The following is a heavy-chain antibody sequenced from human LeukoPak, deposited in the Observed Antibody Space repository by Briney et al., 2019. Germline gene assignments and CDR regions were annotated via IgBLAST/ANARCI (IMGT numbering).Heavy chain of an antibody. V-gene: IGHV4-4*02. Sequence: SGTLSLTCAVSGGSISSSNWWSWIRPLPGKGLEWIGEIYHSGRTHYNPSLKSRVTISVDKSKNQFSLKLSSVTAADTAVYYCARHCILTGYVDAFDIWGQGTMVTVSS. CDR3: ARHCILTGYVDAFDI. J-gene: IGHJ3*02. CDR2: IYHSGRT. CDR1: GGSISSSNW. D-gene: IGHD3-9*01.